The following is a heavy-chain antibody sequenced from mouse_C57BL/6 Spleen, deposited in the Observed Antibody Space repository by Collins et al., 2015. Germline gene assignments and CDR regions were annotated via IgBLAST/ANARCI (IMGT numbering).Heavy chain of an antibody. CDR2: ISSGGGST. J-gene: IGHJ4*01. D-gene: IGHD2-10*02. CDR1: GFAFSSYD. CDR3: ARQGGYESSYAMDY. V-gene: IGHV5-12-1*01. Sequence: EVQLVESGGGLVKPGGSLKLSCAASGFAFSSYDMSWVRQTPEKRLEWVAYISSGGGSTYYPDTVKGRFTISRDNAKNTLYLQMSSLKSEDTAMYYCARQGGYESSYAMDYWGQGTSVTVSS.